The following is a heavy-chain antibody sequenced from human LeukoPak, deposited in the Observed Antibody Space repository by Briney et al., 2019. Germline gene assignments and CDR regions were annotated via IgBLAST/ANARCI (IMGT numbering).Heavy chain of an antibody. CDR1: GFTFDDYA. CDR3: AKGAFWSGYYAYYYYGMDV. CDR2: ISWNSGSI. J-gene: IGHJ6*02. D-gene: IGHD3-3*01. V-gene: IGHV3-9*01. Sequence: PGGSLRLSCAASGFTFDDYAMHWVRQAPRKGLEWVSGISWNSGSIGYADSVKGRFTISRDNAKNSLYLQMNSLRAEDTALYYCAKGAFWSGYYAYYYYGMDVWGQGTTVTVSS.